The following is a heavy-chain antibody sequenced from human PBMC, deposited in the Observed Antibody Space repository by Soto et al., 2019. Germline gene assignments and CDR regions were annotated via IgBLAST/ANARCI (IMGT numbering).Heavy chain of an antibody. CDR1: GGSFSGYY. Sequence: PSETLSLSCAVYGGSFSGYYWSWIRQPPGKGLEWIGEINHSGSTNYNPSLKSRVTISVDTSKNQFSLKLSSVTAADTAVYYCARVISSGYYPEAAFDIWGQGTTVTVS. CDR2: INHSGST. J-gene: IGHJ3*02. V-gene: IGHV4-34*01. CDR3: ARVISSGYYPEAAFDI. D-gene: IGHD3-22*01.